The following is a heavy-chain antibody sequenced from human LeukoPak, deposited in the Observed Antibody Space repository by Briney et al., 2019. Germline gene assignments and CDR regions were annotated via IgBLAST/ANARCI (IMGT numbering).Heavy chain of an antibody. CDR3: ARDGITVLDY. Sequence: PGTSLRLSCAASGFTFSSGMHWVRQAPGKGLEWVAVIWYDGSNKYYADSVKGRFTISRDNSKNTLYLQMNSLRAEDTAVYYCARDGITVLDYWGQGTLVTVSS. CDR1: GFTFSSG. V-gene: IGHV3-33*08. CDR2: IWYDGSNK. D-gene: IGHD1-14*01. J-gene: IGHJ4*02.